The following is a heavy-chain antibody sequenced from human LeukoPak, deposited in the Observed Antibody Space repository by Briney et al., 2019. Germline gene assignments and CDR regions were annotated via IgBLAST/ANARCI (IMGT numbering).Heavy chain of an antibody. CDR1: SGSISSSDYY. CDR2: IYYSGST. J-gene: IGHJ5*02. Sequence: PSETLSLTCTVSSGSISSSDYYWGWIRQPPGKGLEWIGSIYYSGSTYYNPSLKSRVTISVDTSKNQFSLKLSSVTAADTAVYYCARGSGLDAAPRGWFDPWGQGTLVTVSS. D-gene: IGHD6-13*01. V-gene: IGHV4-39*07. CDR3: ARGSGLDAAPRGWFDP.